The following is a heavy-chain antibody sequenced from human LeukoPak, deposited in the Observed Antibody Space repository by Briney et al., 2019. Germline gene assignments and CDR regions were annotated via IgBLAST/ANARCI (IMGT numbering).Heavy chain of an antibody. CDR1: GGSFSGYY. CDR3: ARDSDSSGYYYHYFDY. D-gene: IGHD3-22*01. CDR2: INHSGST. J-gene: IGHJ4*02. Sequence: SETLSLTCAVYGGSFSGYYWSWIRQPPGKGLEWIGEINHSGSTNYNPSLKSRVTISVDTSKNQFSLKLSSVTAADTAVYYCARDSDSSGYYYHYFDYWGQGTLVTVSS. V-gene: IGHV4-34*01.